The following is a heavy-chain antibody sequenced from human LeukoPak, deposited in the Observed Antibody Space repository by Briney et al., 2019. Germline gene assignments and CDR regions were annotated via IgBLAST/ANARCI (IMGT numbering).Heavy chain of an antibody. Sequence: VEAHRLSCADSRFNFGTDWMHWVCQAPGKGLVWVSTISLEGGIPTYADSVKGRFTISRDNAQYSLSLQMTRLRAEDKAVYYCARGLFSPGIAAAGTFYYYYGMDVWGQGTTVTVSS. D-gene: IGHD6-13*01. CDR1: RFNFGTDW. CDR2: ISLEGGIP. CDR3: ARGLFSPGIAAAGTFYYYYGMDV. J-gene: IGHJ6*02. V-gene: IGHV3-74*03.